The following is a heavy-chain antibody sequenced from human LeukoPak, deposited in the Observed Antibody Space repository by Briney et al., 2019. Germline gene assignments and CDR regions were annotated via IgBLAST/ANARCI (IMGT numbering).Heavy chain of an antibody. D-gene: IGHD6-19*01. Sequence: SETLSLTCTVSGGSIRSSYYWGWIRQPPGKGLEWIGSIYYTGSTYYIPSLKSRVTISVDTSKNQFFLKLNSVTAADTAVYYCARISSDWSHYYMDVWGKGTTVTVSS. J-gene: IGHJ6*03. CDR1: GGSIRSSYY. CDR3: ARISSDWSHYYMDV. V-gene: IGHV4-39*01. CDR2: IYYTGST.